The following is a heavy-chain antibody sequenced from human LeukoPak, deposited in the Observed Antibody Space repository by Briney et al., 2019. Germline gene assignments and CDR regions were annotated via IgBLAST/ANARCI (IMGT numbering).Heavy chain of an antibody. CDR3: ASGGAPAGY. CDR2: ISNSNGST. CDR1: GFTFSSYA. V-gene: IGHV3-23*01. J-gene: IGHJ4*02. Sequence: GGSLRLSCAASGFTFSSYAMSWVRQAPGKGLEWVSSISNSNGSTYYADSVKGRFTISRDNSKNTLYLQMNSLRAEDTAVYYCASGGAPAGYWGQGTLVIVSS. D-gene: IGHD6-25*01.